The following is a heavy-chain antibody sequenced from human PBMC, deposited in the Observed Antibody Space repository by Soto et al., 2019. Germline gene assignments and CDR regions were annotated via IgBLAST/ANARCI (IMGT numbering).Heavy chain of an antibody. D-gene: IGHD2-2*01. CDR1: GFTFSSYA. CDR2: ISGSGGST. J-gene: IGHJ5*02. V-gene: IGHV3-23*01. CDR3: AKGTVVVVVPANWFDP. Sequence: GGSLRLSCAASGFTFSSYAMSWVRQAPGKGLEWVSAISGSGGSTYYADSVKGRFTISRDNSKNTLYLQMNSLRAEDTAVYYCAKGTVVVVVPANWFDPWGQGTLVTVSS.